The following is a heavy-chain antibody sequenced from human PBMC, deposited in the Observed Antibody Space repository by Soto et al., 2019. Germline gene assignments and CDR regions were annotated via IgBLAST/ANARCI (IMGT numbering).Heavy chain of an antibody. CDR1: GFTFSSYS. CDR2: ISSSSSYI. D-gene: IGHD3-22*01. V-gene: IGHV3-21*01. CDR3: ARGISITMIVGPDIGNWFDP. Sequence: EVQLVESGGGLVKPGGSLRLSCAASGFTFSSYSMNWVRQAPGKGLEWVSSISSSSSYIYYADSVKGRFTISRDNAKNSLYLQMNSLRAEDTAVYYCARGISITMIVGPDIGNWFDPWGQGTLVTVSS. J-gene: IGHJ5*02.